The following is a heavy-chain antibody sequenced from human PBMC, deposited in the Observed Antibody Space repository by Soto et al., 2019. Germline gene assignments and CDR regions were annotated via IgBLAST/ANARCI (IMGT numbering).Heavy chain of an antibody. V-gene: IGHV6-1*01. CDR1: GDSVSSNSAA. J-gene: IGHJ4*02. CDR3: ARDSPYDILTGYPPPLDY. CDR2: TYYRSKWYN. Sequence: KQSQTLSLTCAISGDSVSSNSAAWNWIRQSPSRGLEWLGRTYYRSKWYNDYAVSVKSRITINPDTSKNQFSLQLNSVTPEETAVYYWARDSPYDILTGYPPPLDYWGQGTLVTVSS. D-gene: IGHD3-9*01.